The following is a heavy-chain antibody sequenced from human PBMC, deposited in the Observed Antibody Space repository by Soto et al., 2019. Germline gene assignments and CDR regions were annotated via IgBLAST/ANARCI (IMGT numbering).Heavy chain of an antibody. Sequence: ASGKVSCKGSGYSFPGYFIHWVRQAPGQGLEWMGWINPSSGGTDYARKFLGRVSMTRDTSISTSYMEVSGLRSDDTDIYFCARETATVKPSLGMDVWGQGTTVTVSS. CDR3: ARETATVKPSLGMDV. CDR2: INPSSGGT. D-gene: IGHD4-4*01. J-gene: IGHJ6*02. CDR1: GYSFPGYF. V-gene: IGHV1-2*02.